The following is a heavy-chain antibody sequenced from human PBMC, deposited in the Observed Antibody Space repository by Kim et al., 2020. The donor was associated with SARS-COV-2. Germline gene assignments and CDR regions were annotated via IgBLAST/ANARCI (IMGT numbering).Heavy chain of an antibody. Sequence: GGSLRLSCAASGFTFSSYSMNWVRQAPGKGLEWVSSISSSSSYIYYADSVKGRFTISRDNAKNSLYLQMNSLRAEDTAVYYCATTRRYYYDSSGYFRGRVKDAFDIWGQGTMVTVSS. J-gene: IGHJ3*02. D-gene: IGHD3-22*01. CDR1: GFTFSSYS. CDR3: ATTRRYYYDSSGYFRGRVKDAFDI. V-gene: IGHV3-21*01. CDR2: ISSSSSYI.